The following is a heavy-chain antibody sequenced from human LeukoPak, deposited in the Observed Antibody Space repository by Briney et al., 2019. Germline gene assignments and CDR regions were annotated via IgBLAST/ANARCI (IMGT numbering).Heavy chain of an antibody. CDR1: GGSISSGGYY. J-gene: IGHJ4*02. D-gene: IGHD5-18*01. V-gene: IGHV4-31*03. CDR3: ARGVTTDIYYFDY. Sequence: PSETLSLTCTVSGGSISSGGYYWSWIRQHPGKGLEWIGYIYYSGSTYYNPSLKSRVTISVDTSKNQFSLKLSSVTAADTAVYYCARGVTTDIYYFDYWGQGTLVTVSS. CDR2: IYYSGST.